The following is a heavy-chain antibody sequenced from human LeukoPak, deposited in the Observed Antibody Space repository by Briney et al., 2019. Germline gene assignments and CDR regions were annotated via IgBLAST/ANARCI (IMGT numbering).Heavy chain of an antibody. Sequence: QSGGSLRLSCAASGFTFSTFAMIWVRQPPGKGLVWVSHINNDGSITNYADSVKGRFTISRDNAKNTLYLQMNSLRAEDTAVYYCAKDLHYGSADYWGQGTLVTVSS. CDR3: AKDLHYGSADY. CDR2: INNDGSIT. D-gene: IGHD3-10*01. J-gene: IGHJ4*02. V-gene: IGHV3-74*01. CDR1: GFTFSTFA.